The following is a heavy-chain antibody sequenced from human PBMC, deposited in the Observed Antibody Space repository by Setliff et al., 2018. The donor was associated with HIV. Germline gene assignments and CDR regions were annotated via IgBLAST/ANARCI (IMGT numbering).Heavy chain of an antibody. D-gene: IGHD3-16*01. J-gene: IGHJ4*02. Sequence: PSETLSLTCAVYGGSFSGYYWSWIRQPPGEGLEWIGEINQSGSTNYNPSLKSRATKSVDRSKNQFSLKLSSVTAADTAVYYCARVRMGGYFDFWGQGTLVTVSS. CDR3: ARVRMGGYFDF. CDR1: GGSFSGYY. V-gene: IGHV4-34*01. CDR2: INQSGST.